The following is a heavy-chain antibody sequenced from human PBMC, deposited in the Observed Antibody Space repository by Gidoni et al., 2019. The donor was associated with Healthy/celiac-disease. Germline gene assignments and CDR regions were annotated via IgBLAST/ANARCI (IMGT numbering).Heavy chain of an antibody. CDR2: MRSKANSYAT. J-gene: IGHJ6*02. Sequence: EVQLVVSGGGLVQHGGSPQLSCAASGLPFSGCAMHWVRQASGKGLECVGRMRSKANSYATAYAASVKGKFTISRDDSKNTAYLQMNSLKTDDTAVYYCTSPAREVPSLYYYGMDVWGQGTTVTVSS. D-gene: IGHD1-1*01. CDR3: TSPAREVPSLYYYGMDV. V-gene: IGHV3-73*01. CDR1: GLPFSGCA.